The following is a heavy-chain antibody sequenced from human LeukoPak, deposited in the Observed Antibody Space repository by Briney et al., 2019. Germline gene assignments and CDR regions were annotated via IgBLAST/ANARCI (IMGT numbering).Heavy chain of an antibody. CDR3: ARERSKGSGSSMPGY. Sequence: ASVKVSCKVSGYTFSGYYMHWVRQAPGQGLEWMGWINPNSGGTNYAQKFQGRVTMTRDTSISTAYMELSRLRSDDTAVYYCARERSKGSGSSMPGYWGQGTLVTVSS. CDR1: GYTFSGYY. D-gene: IGHD1-26*01. J-gene: IGHJ4*02. V-gene: IGHV1-2*02. CDR2: INPNSGGT.